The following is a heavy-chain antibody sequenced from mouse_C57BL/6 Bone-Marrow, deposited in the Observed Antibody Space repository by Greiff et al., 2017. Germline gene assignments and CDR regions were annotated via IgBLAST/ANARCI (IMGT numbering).Heavy chain of an antibody. CDR3: ARWGITTVVEAMDD. Sequence: QVQLQQPGAELVKPGASVKMSCKASGYTFTSYWITWVKQRPGQGLEWIGDIYPGSGSTNYNEKFKSKATLTVDTSSSTAYMQLSSLTSEDSAVDYGARWGITTVVEAMDDWGQGTSVTVSS. J-gene: IGHJ4*01. V-gene: IGHV1-55*01. CDR1: GYTFTSYW. CDR2: IYPGSGST. D-gene: IGHD1-1*01.